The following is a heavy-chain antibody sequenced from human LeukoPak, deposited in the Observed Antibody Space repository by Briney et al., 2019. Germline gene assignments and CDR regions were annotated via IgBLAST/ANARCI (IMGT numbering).Heavy chain of an antibody. J-gene: IGHJ4*02. CDR2: ISASGSST. CDR3: AKGAQYDFWTGYTLEYFDV. CDR1: GFTFTSYA. V-gene: IGHV3-23*01. Sequence: GGSLRLSCAASGFTFTSYAMNWVRQAPGKGLEWVSFISASGSSTHYADSVKGRFTISRDNSNNTLYLQINSLRAEDTATYYCAKGAQYDFWTGYTLEYFDVWGKGTLVTVSS. D-gene: IGHD3-3*01.